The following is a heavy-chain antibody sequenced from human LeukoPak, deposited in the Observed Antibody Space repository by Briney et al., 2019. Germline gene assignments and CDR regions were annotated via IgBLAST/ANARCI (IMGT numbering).Heavy chain of an antibody. V-gene: IGHV4-34*01. CDR1: GFTFSSYW. D-gene: IGHD4-17*01. Sequence: GSLRLSCAASGFTFSSYWMSWARQPPGKGLEWIGEINHSGSTNYNPSLKSRVTISVDTSKNQFSLKLSSVTAADTAVYYCARAGLNGDVDYWGQGTLVTVSS. CDR3: ARAGLNGDVDY. CDR2: INHSGST. J-gene: IGHJ4*02.